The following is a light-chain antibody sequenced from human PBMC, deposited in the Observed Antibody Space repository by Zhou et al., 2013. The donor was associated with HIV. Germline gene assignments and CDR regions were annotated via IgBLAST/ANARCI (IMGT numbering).Light chain of an antibody. CDR2: GNS. CDR1: RSNIGTGYD. Sequence: QSVLTQPPSVSGAAGQRVTISCTGSRSNIGTGYDVHWYQQLPGTAPKVLIYGNSNRPSGVPDRFSGSKSGTSASLAITGLQAEDEADYYCQSYDSSLSDSRVFGGGTKLTV. CDR3: QSYDSSLSDSRV. J-gene: IGLJ3*02. V-gene: IGLV1-40*01.